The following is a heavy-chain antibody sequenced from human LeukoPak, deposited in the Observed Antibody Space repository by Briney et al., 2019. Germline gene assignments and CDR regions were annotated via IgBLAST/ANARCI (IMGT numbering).Heavy chain of an antibody. CDR2: IDPSDSYT. CDR3: AKAAASLDWFDP. V-gene: IGHV5-10-1*01. J-gene: IGHJ5*02. D-gene: IGHD6-13*01. Sequence: GESLKISCKGSGYSFTNYWISWVRQIPGKGLVWMGTIDPSDSYTNYSPSFQDHVTISADKSISTAYVQWSSLKASDTAIYYCAKAAASLDWFDPWGQGTLVIVSS. CDR1: GYSFTNYW.